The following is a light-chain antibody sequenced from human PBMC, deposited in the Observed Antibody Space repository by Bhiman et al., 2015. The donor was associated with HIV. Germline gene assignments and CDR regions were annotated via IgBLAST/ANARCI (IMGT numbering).Light chain of an antibody. Sequence: QSALTQPASVSGSPGQSITISCTGSGSDVGGYNYVSWYQKRPGTAPRLIIFDVTSRPSGVSDRFSGSKSGDTASLNISGLQAEDEADYYCAKYISPDTGVFGGGTKLTVL. CDR2: DVT. CDR3: AKYISPDTGV. J-gene: IGLJ3*02. V-gene: IGLV2-14*03. CDR1: GSDVGGYNY.